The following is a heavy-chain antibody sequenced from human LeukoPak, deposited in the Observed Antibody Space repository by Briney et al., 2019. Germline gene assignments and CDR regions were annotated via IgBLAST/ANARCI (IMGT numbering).Heavy chain of an antibody. V-gene: IGHV4-31*03. CDR3: ARAPSVPAAIFR. Sequence: SETLSLTCTVSGGSISSGGYYWSWIRHHPGKGLEWIGYIYYSGSTYYNPSLKSRVTISVDTSKNQFSLKLSSVTAADTAVYYCARAPSVPAAIFRWGQGTLVTVSS. D-gene: IGHD2-2*01. J-gene: IGHJ4*02. CDR1: GGSISSGGYY. CDR2: IYYSGST.